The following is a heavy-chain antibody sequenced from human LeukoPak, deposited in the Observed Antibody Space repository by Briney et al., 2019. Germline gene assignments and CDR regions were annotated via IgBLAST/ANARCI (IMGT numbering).Heavy chain of an antibody. CDR3: VKGVVVVTARAFDY. D-gene: IGHD2-21*02. CDR1: GFTFSSYA. J-gene: IGHJ4*02. V-gene: IGHV3-64D*06. Sequence: GGSLRLSCSASGFTFSSYAMHWVRQAPGKGLEYVSAISSNGGSTYYADSVKGRFTISRDNSKNTLYLQMSSLRAEDTALYYCVKGVVVVTARAFDYWGQGTLVTVSS. CDR2: ISSNGGST.